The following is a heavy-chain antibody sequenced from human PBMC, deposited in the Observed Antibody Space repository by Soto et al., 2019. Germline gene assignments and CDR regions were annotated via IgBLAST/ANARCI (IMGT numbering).Heavy chain of an antibody. V-gene: IGHV3-30*18. D-gene: IGHD3-22*01. Sequence: QVQLVESGGGVVQPGRSLRLSCAASGFTFSSYGMHWVRQAPGKGLEWVAVISYDGSNKYYADSVKGRFTISRDNSKNTLYLQMNSLTAEDTAVYYCAKDLGGDYDSSGYYDYWGKGTLVTVSS. J-gene: IGHJ4*02. CDR3: AKDLGGDYDSSGYYDY. CDR1: GFTFSSYG. CDR2: ISYDGSNK.